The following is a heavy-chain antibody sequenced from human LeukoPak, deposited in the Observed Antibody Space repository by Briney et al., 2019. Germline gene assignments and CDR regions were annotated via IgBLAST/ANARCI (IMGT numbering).Heavy chain of an antibody. Sequence: PGGSLRLSCAASGFTFNTYAMSWVRQAPGKGLEWVSAVSDSGGSTYYADSVKGRFTISRDNSKNTVYLQMNSLRGEDTAVYYCARAGGCASSWAYWGQGTLVTVSS. D-gene: IGHD1-26*01. CDR3: ARAGGCASSWAY. CDR2: VSDSGGST. J-gene: IGHJ4*02. CDR1: GFTFNTYA. V-gene: IGHV3-23*01.